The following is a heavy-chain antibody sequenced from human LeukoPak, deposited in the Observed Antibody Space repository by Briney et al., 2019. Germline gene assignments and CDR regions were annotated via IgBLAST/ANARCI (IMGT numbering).Heavy chain of an antibody. Sequence: PSETLSLTCTVSGGSISNNNYYWAWIRQPPGKGLECIGSIYYSGSPYYNPSLKSRVTISVDTSKNQFSLRLSSVTAADTAVYYCATWRTAKTGFDYWGQGTLVTVSS. J-gene: IGHJ4*02. V-gene: IGHV4-39*01. D-gene: IGHD1-1*01. CDR3: ATWRTAKTGFDY. CDR2: IYYSGSP. CDR1: GGSISNNNYY.